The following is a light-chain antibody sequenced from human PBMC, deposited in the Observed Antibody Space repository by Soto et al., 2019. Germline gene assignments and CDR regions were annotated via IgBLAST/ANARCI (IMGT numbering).Light chain of an antibody. CDR2: GAS. Sequence: MVMTQSPATLSVSPGERATLSFRASQSVSSSYLAWYQQKPGQAPRLLIYGASSRATGIPDRFSGSGSGTDFTLTISRLEPEDFAVYYCQQYGSSPFGGRTKVDIK. CDR1: QSVSSSY. CDR3: QQYGSSP. V-gene: IGKV3-20*01. J-gene: IGKJ4*01.